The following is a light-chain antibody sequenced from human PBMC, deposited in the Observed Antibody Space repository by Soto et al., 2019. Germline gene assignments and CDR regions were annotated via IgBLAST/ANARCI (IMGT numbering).Light chain of an antibody. CDR2: DAS. CDR3: QQYQSYSKT. J-gene: IGKJ1*01. V-gene: IGKV1-5*01. CDR1: QTISSW. Sequence: DIQITQSPSTLSPSVGDSITITCRASQTISSWLAWYQQKPGKAPKVLIYDASSLESGVPSRFSGSGFGTEFTLTITRLQPDDFATYYCQQYQSYSKTFGQGTKVDIK.